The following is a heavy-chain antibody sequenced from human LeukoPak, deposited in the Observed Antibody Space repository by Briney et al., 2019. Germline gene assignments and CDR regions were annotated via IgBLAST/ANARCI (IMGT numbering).Heavy chain of an antibody. V-gene: IGHV4-59*08. CDR3: ARHDSGSYYLPFDY. J-gene: IGHJ4*02. CDR2: ISYSGNT. CDR1: GGSISNYY. D-gene: IGHD1-26*01. Sequence: SETLSLTCTVSGGSISNYYWSWIRQPPGKELEWIGYISYSGNTDSNPSLKSRVTISVDTSKNQFSLKLSSVTAADTAVYYCARHDSGSYYLPFDYWGQGTLVTVSS.